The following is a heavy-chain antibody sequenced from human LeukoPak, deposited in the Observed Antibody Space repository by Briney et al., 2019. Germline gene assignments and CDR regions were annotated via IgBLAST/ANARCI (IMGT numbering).Heavy chain of an antibody. Sequence: SVKVSCKASGYTFTSYGISWVRQAPGQGLEWMGRIIPILGIANYAQKFQGRVTITADKSTSTAYMELSSLRSEDTAVYYCARVRLPDHYYYYGMDVWGQGTTVTVSS. CDR3: ARVRLPDHYYYYGMDV. D-gene: IGHD6-25*01. V-gene: IGHV1-69*04. J-gene: IGHJ6*02. CDR1: GYTFTSYG. CDR2: IIPILGIA.